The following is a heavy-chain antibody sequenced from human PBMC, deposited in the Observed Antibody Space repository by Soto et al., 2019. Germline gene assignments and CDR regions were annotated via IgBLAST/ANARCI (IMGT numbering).Heavy chain of an antibody. Sequence: SETLSLTRAVYGGSFSGYYWSWIRQPPGKGLEWIGEINHSGSTNYNPSLKSRVTISVDTSKNQFSLKLSSVTAADTAVYYCARASGITQTGDYWGQGTLVTVSS. D-gene: IGHD3-10*01. CDR1: GGSFSGYY. CDR2: INHSGST. J-gene: IGHJ4*02. CDR3: ARASGITQTGDY. V-gene: IGHV4-34*01.